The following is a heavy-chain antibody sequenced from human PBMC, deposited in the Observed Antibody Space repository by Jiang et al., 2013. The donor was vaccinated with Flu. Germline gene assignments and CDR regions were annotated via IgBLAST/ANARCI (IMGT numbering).Heavy chain of an antibody. Sequence: KPTQTLTLTCTFSGFSLGTSGVGVGWIRQPPGKALEWLALIYWNDDKRYSPSLRSRLTITRDTSKNQLVLTMTNMDPVDTATYYCVHRQYDSSGERFDYWGQGTLVTVSS. CDR3: VHRQYDSSGERFDY. CDR1: GFSLGTSGVG. D-gene: IGHD3-22*01. J-gene: IGHJ4*02. V-gene: IGHV2-5*01. CDR2: IYWNDDK.